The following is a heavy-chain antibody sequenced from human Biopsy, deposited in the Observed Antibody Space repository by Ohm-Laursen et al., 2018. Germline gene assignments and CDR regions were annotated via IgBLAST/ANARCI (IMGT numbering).Heavy chain of an antibody. CDR3: ASDLLGREGYCGGRNCQIAY. CDR1: GGTLSNYA. Sequence: SSVKVSCKTSGGTLSNYAINWVRQAPGQGLEWMGGIIPIFDTANYAQKFQDRVTITADKSTFTAYMELSSLRSEDTAVYYCASDLLGREGYCGGRNCQIAYWGQGTLVTVPS. V-gene: IGHV1-69*06. J-gene: IGHJ4*02. D-gene: IGHD2-15*01. CDR2: IIPIFDTA.